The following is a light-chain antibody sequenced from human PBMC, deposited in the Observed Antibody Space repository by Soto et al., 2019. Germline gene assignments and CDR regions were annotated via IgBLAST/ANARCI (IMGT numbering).Light chain of an antibody. CDR3: SSYAGSNNLV. CDR2: EVT. V-gene: IGLV2-8*01. J-gene: IGLJ2*01. CDR1: GSDVGKYNF. Sequence: QSVLTQPPSASGSPGRSVTISCTGTGSDVGKYNFVSWYQQHPGKAPKLMIYEVTKRPSGVPDRFSGSKSGNTASLTVSGLQAEDEAYYYCSSYAGSNNLVFGGGTKLTVL.